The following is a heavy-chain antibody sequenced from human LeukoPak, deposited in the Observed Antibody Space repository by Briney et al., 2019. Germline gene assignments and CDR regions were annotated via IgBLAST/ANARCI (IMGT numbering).Heavy chain of an antibody. CDR1: GGTFSSYA. J-gene: IGHJ5*02. Sequence: SVKVSCKASGGTFSSYAIGWVRQAPGQGLEWMGRIIPIFGTANYAQKFQGRVTVTTDESTSTAYMELSSLRSEDTAVYYCARDPGIAVPNNWFDPWGQGTLVTVSS. D-gene: IGHD6-19*01. V-gene: IGHV1-69*05. CDR2: IIPIFGTA. CDR3: ARDPGIAVPNNWFDP.